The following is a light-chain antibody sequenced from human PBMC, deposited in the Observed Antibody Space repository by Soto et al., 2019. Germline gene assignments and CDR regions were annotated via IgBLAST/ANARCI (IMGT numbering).Light chain of an antibody. CDR2: EVN. V-gene: IGLV2-14*01. CDR3: SSYSSSGAQV. J-gene: IGLJ1*01. Sequence: QPALTQPASVSGSPGQSITISCTGTNSDVGGYNYVSWYQQHPGKAPKLVIYEVNNRPSRVSDRFFGSKSGNTASLTISGLQTEDEADYYCSSYSSSGAQVFGAGTKVTVL. CDR1: NSDVGGYNY.